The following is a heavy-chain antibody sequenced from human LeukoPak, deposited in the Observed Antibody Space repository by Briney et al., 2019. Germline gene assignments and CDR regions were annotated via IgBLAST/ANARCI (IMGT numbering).Heavy chain of an antibody. V-gene: IGHV3-15*01. CDR2: IRGKADGGTP. CDR1: GLTFSSAW. J-gene: IGHJ4*02. D-gene: IGHD5-24*01. CDR3: TTARRASSSLNY. Sequence: GGSLRLSCTASGLTFSSAWMSWVRQAPGKGLEWIGHIRGKADGGTPDYAAPVKGKFTISRDDSKSTLFLQMDSLQIEDTAVYYCTTARRASSSLNYWGQGTLVTVSS.